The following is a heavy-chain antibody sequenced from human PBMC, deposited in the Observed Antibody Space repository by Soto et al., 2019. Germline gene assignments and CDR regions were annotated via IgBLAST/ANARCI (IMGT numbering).Heavy chain of an antibody. Sequence: GGSLRLSCAASGFTFSNAWMNWVRQAPGKGLEWVGRIKSKTDGGTTDYAAPVKGRFTISRDDSKNTLYLQMNSLKTEDTAVYYCTTPRIRYFDWLLGSELYYGMDVWGQGTTVTVSS. D-gene: IGHD3-9*01. CDR3: TTPRIRYFDWLLGSELYYGMDV. CDR2: IKSKTDGGTT. V-gene: IGHV3-15*07. J-gene: IGHJ6*02. CDR1: GFTFSNAW.